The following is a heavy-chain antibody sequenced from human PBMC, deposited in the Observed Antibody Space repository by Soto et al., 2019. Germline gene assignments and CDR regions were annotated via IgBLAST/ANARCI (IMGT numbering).Heavy chain of an antibody. D-gene: IGHD6-13*01. CDR1: GGSISSGAYY. J-gene: IGHJ5*02. CDR2: ISHRGTA. CDR3: ARVSATGTRWFDP. Sequence: LSLTCTVSGGSISSGAYYWGWIRQHPGKGLEWIGYISHRGTAYYTPSLKSRVSLSVDPSKSQFSLNVTSLTAADTAAYYCARVSATGTRWFDPWGPGTLVTVSS. V-gene: IGHV4-31*03.